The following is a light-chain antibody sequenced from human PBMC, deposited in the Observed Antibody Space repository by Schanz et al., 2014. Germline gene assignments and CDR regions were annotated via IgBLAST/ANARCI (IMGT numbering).Light chain of an antibody. Sequence: QSALTQPASVSASPGQSITISCTGTTSDVGFYNLVSWYQQHPAKAPKLMIYEGTKRPSGVSNRFSGSKSGNTASLTISGLQAEDEADYHCSSHTAITTAVVFGGGTKLTVL. CDR2: EGT. CDR3: SSHTAITTAVV. J-gene: IGLJ2*01. V-gene: IGLV2-14*02. CDR1: TSDVGFYNL.